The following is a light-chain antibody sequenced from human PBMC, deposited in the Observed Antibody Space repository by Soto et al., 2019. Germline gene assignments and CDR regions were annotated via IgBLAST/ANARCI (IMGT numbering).Light chain of an antibody. J-gene: IGKJ1*01. CDR1: QSVSSY. CDR3: QQRSNWPPWT. V-gene: IGKV3-11*01. Sequence: EIVLTQSPATLSLSPGERATLSCRASQSVSSYLAWYQQKPGQAPRLLIYDASNRATGIPARFSGSGSGTNFTLPISTLDPEDFAVYYCQQRSNWPPWTFGQGTKVKIK. CDR2: DAS.